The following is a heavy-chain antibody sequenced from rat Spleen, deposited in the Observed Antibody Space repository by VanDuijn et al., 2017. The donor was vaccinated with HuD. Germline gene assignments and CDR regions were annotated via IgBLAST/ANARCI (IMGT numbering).Heavy chain of an antibody. CDR3: TRGYVMDA. V-gene: IGHV5S13*01. CDR1: GFTFNNYG. Sequence: EVQLVESGGGLVQPGRSLKLSCAASGFTFNNYGMAWVRQAPTKGLEWVATISTGGGSTYFRDSVKGRFTLSRDNAKNTQSLQMDSLRSEDTAIYYCTRGYVMDAWGQGASVTVSS. CDR2: ISTGGGST. J-gene: IGHJ4*01.